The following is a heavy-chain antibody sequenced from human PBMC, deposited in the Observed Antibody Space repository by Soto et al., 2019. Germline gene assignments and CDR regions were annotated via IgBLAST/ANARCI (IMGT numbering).Heavy chain of an antibody. D-gene: IGHD6-19*01. J-gene: IGHJ4*01. CDR3: TTDHLAVAGFDY. Sequence: EVQLVESGGGLVKPGGSLRLSCAASGFTFSNAWMSWVRQAPGKGLEWVGRIKSKTDGGTTDYAAPVKGRFTISRDDSKNTLYLQMNSLKTEDTAVYHCTTDHLAVAGFDYCVHGTLVTVSS. CDR2: IKSKTDGGTT. V-gene: IGHV3-15*01. CDR1: GFTFSNAW.